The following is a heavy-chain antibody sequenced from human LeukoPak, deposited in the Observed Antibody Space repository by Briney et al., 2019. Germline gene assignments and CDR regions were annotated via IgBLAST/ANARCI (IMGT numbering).Heavy chain of an antibody. CDR2: ISGSGGST. V-gene: IGHV3-23*01. Sequence: GGSLRLSCAASGFTFSSYAMSWVRQAPGKGLEWVSAISGSGGSTYYADSVKGRLTISRDNSKNTLYLQMNSLRAEDTAVYYCAKDQYYGDYYFDYWGQGTLVTVSS. J-gene: IGHJ4*02. CDR3: AKDQYYGDYYFDY. CDR1: GFTFSSYA. D-gene: IGHD4-17*01.